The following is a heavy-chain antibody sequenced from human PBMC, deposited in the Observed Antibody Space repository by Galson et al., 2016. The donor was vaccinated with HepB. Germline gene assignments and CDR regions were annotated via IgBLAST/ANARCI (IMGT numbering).Heavy chain of an antibody. J-gene: IGHJ6*02. Sequence: SVKVSCKASGYTFTSYVMNWVRQAPGQGLEWMGWINTNTGNPTYAQGFTGRFVFSLDTSVSTAYLQISSLKAEDTAVYFCARGKAANYYYYYGMDVWGQGTTVTVSS. CDR3: ARGKAANYYYYYGMDV. CDR1: GYTFTSYV. V-gene: IGHV7-4-1*02. CDR2: INTNTGNP. D-gene: IGHD2-15*01.